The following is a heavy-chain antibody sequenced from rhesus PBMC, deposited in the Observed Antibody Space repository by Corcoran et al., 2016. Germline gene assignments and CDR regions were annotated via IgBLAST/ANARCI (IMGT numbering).Heavy chain of an antibody. V-gene: IGHV3S5*01. J-gene: IGHJ4*01. CDR3: AKPLRSRARGYSGSWNGLDY. CDR2: INSGGVCT. Sequence: EVQLVETGGGLVQPGGSLKLSCAASGFTFSSYGMSWVRQAPGKGLEWVSAINSGGVCTYYTDSVKGRFTISRDNAKNTLSLQMNSLRAEDTAVYYCAKPLRSRARGYSGSWNGLDYWGQGVLVTVSS. D-gene: IGHD6-25*01. CDR1: GFTFSSYG.